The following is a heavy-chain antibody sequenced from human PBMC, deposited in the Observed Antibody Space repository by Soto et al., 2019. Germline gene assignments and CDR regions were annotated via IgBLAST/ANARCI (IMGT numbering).Heavy chain of an antibody. J-gene: IGHJ1*01. CDR1: GGSISSGGYY. D-gene: IGHD3-22*01. V-gene: IGHV4-31*03. CDR2: IYYSGST. CDR3: ARGGDYYDSSGYYDEYFQH. Sequence: QVQLQESGPGLVKPSQTLSLTCTVSGGSISSGGYYWSWIRQHPGKSLEWIGYIYYSGSTYYNPSLKSRVTISVDTSKNQFSLKLSSVTAADTAVYYCARGGDYYDSSGYYDEYFQHWGQGTLVTVSS.